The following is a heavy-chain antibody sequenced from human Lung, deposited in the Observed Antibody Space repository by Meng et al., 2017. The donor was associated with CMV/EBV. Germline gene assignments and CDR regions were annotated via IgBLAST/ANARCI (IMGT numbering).Heavy chain of an antibody. V-gene: IGHV1-69*10. Sequence: SVKVSCKASGGTFSSYAISWVRQAPGQGLEWMGGIIPILGIASYAQKFQGRVTITADKSASTAYMELSSLRSEDTAVYYCARGSYVLRFLEWNPSGYYYYGMDVWGQGXTVTVSS. CDR3: ARGSYVLRFLEWNPSGYYYYGMDV. CDR1: GGTFSSYA. J-gene: IGHJ6*02. CDR2: IIPILGIA. D-gene: IGHD3-3*01.